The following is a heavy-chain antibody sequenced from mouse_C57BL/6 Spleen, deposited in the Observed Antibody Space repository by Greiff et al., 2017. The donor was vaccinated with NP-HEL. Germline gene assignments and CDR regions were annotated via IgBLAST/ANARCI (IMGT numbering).Heavy chain of an antibody. CDR3: ARGLRTGYFDV. Sequence: DVQLVESGGGLVKPGGSLKLSCAASGFTFSDYGMHWVRQAPEKGLEWVAYISSGSSTIYYADTVKGRFTISRDNAKNTLFLQMTSLRSEDTAMYYCARGLRTGYFDVWGTGTTVTVSS. D-gene: IGHD1-1*01. CDR2: ISSGSSTI. J-gene: IGHJ1*03. V-gene: IGHV5-17*01. CDR1: GFTFSDYG.